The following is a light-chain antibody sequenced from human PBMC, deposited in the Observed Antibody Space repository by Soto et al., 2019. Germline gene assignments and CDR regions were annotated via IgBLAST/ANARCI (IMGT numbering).Light chain of an antibody. CDR3: CSSPGTYSWV. CDR1: SSDFGSYNL. V-gene: IGLV2-23*01. Sequence: QSALAQPASVSGSPGQSITISCTGTSSDFGSYNLVSWYQQHPGKAPKLMIYKGSERPSGVSNRFSGSKSGNTASLTISGLQAEDEADYYCCSSPGTYSWVFGGGTKDTVL. CDR2: KGS. J-gene: IGLJ3*02.